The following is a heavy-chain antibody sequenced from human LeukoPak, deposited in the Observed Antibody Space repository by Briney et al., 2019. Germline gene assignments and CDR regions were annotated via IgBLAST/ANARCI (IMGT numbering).Heavy chain of an antibody. CDR3: ARDLIAAAGIPGWVLDY. D-gene: IGHD6-13*01. J-gene: IGHJ4*02. CDR1: GYTFTSYG. Sequence: ASVKVSCKASGYTFTSYGITWVRQAPGQGLEWMGWISAYNGNTNYAQKLQGRVTMTTDTSTSTAYMELRSLRSDDTAVYYCARDLIAAAGIPGWVLDYWGRGTLVTVSS. CDR2: ISAYNGNT. V-gene: IGHV1-18*01.